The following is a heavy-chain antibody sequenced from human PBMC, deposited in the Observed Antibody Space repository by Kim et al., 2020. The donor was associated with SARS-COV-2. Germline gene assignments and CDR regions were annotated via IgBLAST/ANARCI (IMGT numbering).Heavy chain of an antibody. D-gene: IGHD5-12*01. CDR1: GFIFSDYS. Sequence: GGSLRLSCAASGFIFSDYSMNWVRQAPGKGLEWVSYITSSSGTNYTADSVKGRFTISRDNAKNTLYLQMDSLRVEDTAVYYCAREGVALPDFGGRGTLVIVS. CDR2: ITSSSGTN. CDR3: AREGVALPDF. V-gene: IGHV3-48*04. J-gene: IGHJ4*02.